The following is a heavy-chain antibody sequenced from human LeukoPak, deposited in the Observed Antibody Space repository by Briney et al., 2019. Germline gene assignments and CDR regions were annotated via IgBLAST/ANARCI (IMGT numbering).Heavy chain of an antibody. D-gene: IGHD6-19*01. Sequence: GGSLRLSCAASGFTFSGSALHWVRQASGKGLEWIGRIRSKTNNYATTYAASVTGRFTISRDDAENTAYLQMNSLRAEDTAVYYCARAQFSGLGYWGQGTLVTVSS. CDR3: ARAQFSGLGY. J-gene: IGHJ4*02. CDR1: GFTFSGSA. V-gene: IGHV3-73*01. CDR2: IRSKTNNYAT.